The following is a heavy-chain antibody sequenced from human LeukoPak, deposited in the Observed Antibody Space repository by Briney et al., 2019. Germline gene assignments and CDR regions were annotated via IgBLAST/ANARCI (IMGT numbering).Heavy chain of an antibody. D-gene: IGHD3-3*01. CDR1: GGTFSSYA. CDR3: ARDVPNYDFWSGYYGEYFQH. V-gene: IGHV1-18*01. CDR2: ISAYNGNT. Sequence: GASVKVSCKASGGTFSSYAISWVRQAPGQGLEWMGWISAYNGNTNYAQKLQGRVTMTTDTSTSTAYMELRNLRSDDTAVYYCARDVPNYDFWSGYYGEYFQHWGQGTLVTVSS. J-gene: IGHJ1*01.